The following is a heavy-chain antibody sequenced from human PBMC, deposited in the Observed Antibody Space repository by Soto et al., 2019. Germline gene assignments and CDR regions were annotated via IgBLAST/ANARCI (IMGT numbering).Heavy chain of an antibody. D-gene: IGHD3-22*01. J-gene: IGHJ3*02. Sequence: PGGAVRLSCAASGFTFSSYWMSWVRQAPGKGLEWVANIKQDGSGKYYVDSVKGRFTISRDNAKNSLYLQMNSLRAEDTAVYYCAGEGSYYDSSGYSFDAFDIWGQGTMVTVSS. CDR1: GFTFSSYW. V-gene: IGHV3-7*01. CDR3: AGEGSYYDSSGYSFDAFDI. CDR2: IKQDGSGK.